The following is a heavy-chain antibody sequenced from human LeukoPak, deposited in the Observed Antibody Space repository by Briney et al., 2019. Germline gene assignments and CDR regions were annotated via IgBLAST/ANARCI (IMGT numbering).Heavy chain of an antibody. V-gene: IGHV3-30-3*01. CDR1: GFTFSSYA. D-gene: IGHD2-2*01. J-gene: IGHJ4*02. Sequence: GGSLRLSCAASGFTFSSYAMHWVRQAPGKGLEWVAVISYDGSNKYYADSVKGRLTISRDNSKNTLYLQMNSLRAEDTAVYYCASVASAMALDYWGQGTLVTVSS. CDR3: ASVASAMALDY. CDR2: ISYDGSNK.